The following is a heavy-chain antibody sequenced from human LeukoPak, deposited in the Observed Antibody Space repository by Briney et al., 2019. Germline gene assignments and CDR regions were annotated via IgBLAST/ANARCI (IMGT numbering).Heavy chain of an antibody. Sequence: PGGSLRLSCTLSGFNANKNYMGWVRQAPGKGLERVSSLYTGGTAKYADSVKGRFTISRDDSKNTLYLQLDRLRAEDTAVYYCARASTKSPLRFVLLYDHWGQGTLVTVSS. J-gene: IGHJ4*02. CDR3: ARASTKSPLRFVLLYDH. CDR1: GFNANKNY. CDR2: LYTGGTA. V-gene: IGHV3-53*01. D-gene: IGHD2-15*01.